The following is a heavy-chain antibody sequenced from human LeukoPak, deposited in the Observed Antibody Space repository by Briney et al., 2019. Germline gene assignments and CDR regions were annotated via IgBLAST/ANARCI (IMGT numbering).Heavy chain of an antibody. Sequence: SETLSLTCAVYGGSLSGYYWSWIRQPPGKGLEWTGEINHSGSTNYNPSLKSRVTISVDTSKNQFSLKLSSMTAADTAVYYCARYEEFSTGYTASSPRHYFDHWGQGTLVTVSS. D-gene: IGHD3/OR15-3a*01. CDR2: INHSGST. J-gene: IGHJ4*02. V-gene: IGHV4-34*01. CDR3: ARYEEFSTGYTASSPRHYFDH. CDR1: GGSLSGYY.